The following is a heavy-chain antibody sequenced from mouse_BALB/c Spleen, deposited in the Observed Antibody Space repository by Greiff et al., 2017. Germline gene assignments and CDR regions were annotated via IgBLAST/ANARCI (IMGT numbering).Heavy chain of an antibody. CDR3: ARVRGTNYFDY. J-gene: IGHJ2*01. CDR1: GFTFSSFG. CDR2: ISSGSSTI. Sequence: EVKLVESGGGLVQPGGSRKLSCAASGFTFSSFGMHWVRQAPEKGLEWVAYISSGSSTIYYADTVKGRFTISRDNPKNTLFLQMTSLRSEDTAMYYCARVRGTNYFDYWGQGTTLTVSS. D-gene: IGHD3-3*01. V-gene: IGHV5-17*02.